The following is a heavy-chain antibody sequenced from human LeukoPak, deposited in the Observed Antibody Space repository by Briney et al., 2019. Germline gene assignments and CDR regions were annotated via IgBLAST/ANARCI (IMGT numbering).Heavy chain of an antibody. Sequence: SETLPLTCTVSGGSISSYYWSWIRQPPGKGLEWIGYIYYSGSTNYNPSLKSRVIISLDTSKNQFSLKLTSVTAADTAVYYCARRAMVGTAYYFDYWGQGTLVTVSS. CDR2: IYYSGST. CDR1: GGSISSYY. J-gene: IGHJ4*02. CDR3: ARRAMVGTAYYFDY. V-gene: IGHV4-59*08. D-gene: IGHD2-15*01.